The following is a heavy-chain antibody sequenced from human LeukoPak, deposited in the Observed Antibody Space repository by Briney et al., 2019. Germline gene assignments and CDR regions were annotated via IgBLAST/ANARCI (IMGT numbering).Heavy chain of an antibody. V-gene: IGHV4-61*05. D-gene: IGHD3-10*01. J-gene: IGHJ4*02. Sequence: SETLSLTCTVSGGSVNSSSYYWGWIRQPPGKGLEWIGYIYYSGSTNYNPSLKSRVTISVDTSKNQFSLKLSSVTAADTAVYYCARHLGSGSYYFDYWGQGTLVTVSS. CDR2: IYYSGST. CDR1: GGSVNSSSYY. CDR3: ARHLGSGSYYFDY.